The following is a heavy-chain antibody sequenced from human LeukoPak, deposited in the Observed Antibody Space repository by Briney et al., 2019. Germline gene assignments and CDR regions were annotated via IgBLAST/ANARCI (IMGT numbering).Heavy chain of an antibody. CDR3: AKTPSSSWYYFGY. Sequence: GRSLRLSCAASGFTFSSYAMHWVRQAPGKGLEWVAVISYDGSNKYYADSVKGRFTISRDNSKNTLYLQMNSLRAEDTAVYYCAKTPSSSWYYFGYWGQGTLVTVSS. CDR1: GFTFSSYA. D-gene: IGHD6-13*01. CDR2: ISYDGSNK. V-gene: IGHV3-30*04. J-gene: IGHJ4*02.